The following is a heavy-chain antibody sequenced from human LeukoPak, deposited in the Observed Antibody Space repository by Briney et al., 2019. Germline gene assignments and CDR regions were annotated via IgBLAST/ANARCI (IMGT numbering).Heavy chain of an antibody. D-gene: IGHD2-15*01. CDR2: ISSSSSYI. J-gene: IGHJ4*02. CDR3: AKDCSGGSCYFDY. Sequence: GGSLRLSCAASGFTFSSYSMNWVRQAPGKGLEWVSSISSSSSYIYYADSVKGRFTISRDNAKNSLYLQMNSLRAEDTAVYYCAKDCSGGSCYFDYWGQGTLVTVSS. CDR1: GFTFSSYS. V-gene: IGHV3-21*01.